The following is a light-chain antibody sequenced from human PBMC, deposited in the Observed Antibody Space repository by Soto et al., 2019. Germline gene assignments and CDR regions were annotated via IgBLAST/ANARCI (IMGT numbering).Light chain of an antibody. J-gene: IGKJ2*01. CDR3: QQSYGTPNT. CDR2: AAS. V-gene: IGKV1-39*01. Sequence: DIQMTQSPSYLSASVGDRVIITCRTSQSISSYLNWYQQKPGKAPRLLIYAASSLQSGVPSRFSGGGSGTYFTLTISSLQPEDFATYYCQQSYGTPNTFGQGTKLEIK. CDR1: QSISSY.